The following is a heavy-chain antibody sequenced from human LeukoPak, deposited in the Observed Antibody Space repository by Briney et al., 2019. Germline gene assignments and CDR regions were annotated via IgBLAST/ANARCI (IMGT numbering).Heavy chain of an antibody. J-gene: IGHJ3*02. CDR1: GFTFSNYY. CDR2: ITSSGSAT. CDR3: ARALNDAFDI. V-gene: IGHV3-11*04. Sequence: GGALRLSCAASGFTFSNYYLMWVRQAPGKGLEWVSYITSSGSATYYADSVKGRFTISRDNAKNSLYLQMDSLGAEDTAVYYCARALNDAFDIWGQGTMVTVSS.